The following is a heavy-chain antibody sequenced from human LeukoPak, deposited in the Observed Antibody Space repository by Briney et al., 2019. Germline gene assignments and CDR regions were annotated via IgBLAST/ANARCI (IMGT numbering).Heavy chain of an antibody. D-gene: IGHD5-18*01. CDR3: ARDRGYSYGYGYYFDF. Sequence: PSETLSLTCTVSGGSISSYYWSWIRQPAGKGLEWIGRIYTSGSTNYNPSLKSRVTLSVGTSKNQFSLKLSSVTAADTAVYYCARDRGYSYGYGYYFDFWGQGTLVTVSS. V-gene: IGHV4-4*07. CDR2: IYTSGST. CDR1: GGSISSYY. J-gene: IGHJ4*02.